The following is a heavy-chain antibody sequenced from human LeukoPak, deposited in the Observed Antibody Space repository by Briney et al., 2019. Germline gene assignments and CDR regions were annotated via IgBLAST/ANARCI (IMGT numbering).Heavy chain of an antibody. V-gene: IGHV4-59*02. D-gene: IGHD4-23*01. CDR3: ARTNNGVNXIYYYYFDV. Sequence: SETLSLTCTVSGGSVSSYYWSWIRQPPGKGLEWIGYIYYSGSTNYNPSLKSRVTMSVVTSKNQFSLKLSSVTAADTAVYYFARTNNGVNXIYYYYFDVWGKGTTVTVSS. J-gene: IGHJ6*03. CDR1: GGSVSSYY. CDR2: IYYSGST.